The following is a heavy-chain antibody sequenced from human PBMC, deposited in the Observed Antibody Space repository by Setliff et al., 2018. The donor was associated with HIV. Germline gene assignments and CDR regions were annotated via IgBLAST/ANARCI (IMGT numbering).Heavy chain of an antibody. Sequence: SETLSLTCTVSGGSISGYHWNWLRQTPGKGLEWIGYIYTSRGTNYNPSLNSRVTIFPDTYKNHFSLKLSSVTAADTAVYYCARELRRFDTSDTAPHNWFDPWGQGTLVTVSS. V-gene: IGHV4-4*08. J-gene: IGHJ5*02. D-gene: IGHD3-22*01. CDR1: GGSISGYH. CDR2: IYTSRGT. CDR3: ARELRRFDTSDTAPHNWFDP.